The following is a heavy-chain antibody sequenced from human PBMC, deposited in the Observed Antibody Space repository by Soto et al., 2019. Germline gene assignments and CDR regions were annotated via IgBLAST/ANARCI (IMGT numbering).Heavy chain of an antibody. V-gene: IGHV1-18*01. J-gene: IGHJ4*02. Sequence: ASVKVSCKASGYNFINYGISWVRQAPGQGLEWMGWISAYNGNTNYAQKLQGRVSMITDTSTSTAYMELRSLRSDDTAVYYCARDIRSLPPDDWGQGTLVTVSS. CDR2: ISAYNGNT. CDR3: ARDIRSLPPDD. CDR1: GYNFINYG.